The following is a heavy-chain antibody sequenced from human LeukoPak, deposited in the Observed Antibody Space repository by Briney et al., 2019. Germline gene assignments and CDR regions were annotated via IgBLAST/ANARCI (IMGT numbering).Heavy chain of an antibody. CDR2: IYYSGST. CDR3: KVYGDYGDDY. J-gene: IGHJ4*02. D-gene: IGHD4-17*01. Sequence: SETLSLTCTVSGGSISSGDYYWSWIRQPPGKGLEWIGYIYYSGSTYYNPSLKSRVTISVDTSKNQFSLKLSSVTAADTAVYYCKVYGDYGDDYWGQGTLVTVSP. V-gene: IGHV4-30-4*01. CDR1: GGSISSGDYY.